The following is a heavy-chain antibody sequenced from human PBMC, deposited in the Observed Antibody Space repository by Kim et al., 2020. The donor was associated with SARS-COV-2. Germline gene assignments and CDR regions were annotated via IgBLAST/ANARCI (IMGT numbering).Heavy chain of an antibody. CDR2: A. V-gene: IGHV1-69*01. Sequence: ANYAEKFQGRVTITADESRSTAYMELSSLRSEDTAVYYCARAPDIHWFDPWGQGTLVTVSS. J-gene: IGHJ5*02. CDR3: ARAPDIHWFDP. D-gene: IGHD3-9*01.